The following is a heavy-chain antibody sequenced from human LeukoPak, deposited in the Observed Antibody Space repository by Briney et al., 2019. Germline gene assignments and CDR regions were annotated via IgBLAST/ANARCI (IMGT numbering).Heavy chain of an antibody. CDR3: ARIGSYPENWFDP. CDR1: GGTFSSYA. CDR2: IIPIFGTA. Sequence: SVTVSCKASGGTFSSYAISWVRQAPGQGLEWMGGIIPIFGTANYAQKFQGRVTITTDESTSTAYTELSSLRSEDTAVYYCARIGSYPENWFDPWGQGTLVTVSS. D-gene: IGHD1-26*01. J-gene: IGHJ5*02. V-gene: IGHV1-69*05.